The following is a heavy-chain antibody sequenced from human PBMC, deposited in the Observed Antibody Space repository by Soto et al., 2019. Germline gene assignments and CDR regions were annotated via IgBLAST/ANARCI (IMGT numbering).Heavy chain of an antibody. D-gene: IGHD4-4*01. J-gene: IGHJ6*02. CDR3: ARDSTTGYHYYGMDV. Sequence: ASVKVSCKASGYTFTGYYMHWVRQAPGQGLEWMGWINPNSGDTNYAQKFQGWVTMTRDTSISTAYMELSRLRSDDTAVYYCARDSTTGYHYYGMDVWGQGTTVTVSS. CDR1: GYTFTGYY. CDR2: INPNSGDT. V-gene: IGHV1-2*04.